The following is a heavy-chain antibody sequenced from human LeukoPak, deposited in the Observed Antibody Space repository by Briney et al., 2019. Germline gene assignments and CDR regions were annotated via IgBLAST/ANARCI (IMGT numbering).Heavy chain of an antibody. CDR2: ISSSSSYI. CDR1: GFTFSSYS. CDR3: ARVWYSSGWSAFDY. V-gene: IGHV3-21*01. Sequence: GGSLRLSCAASGFTFSSYSMNWVRQAPGKGLEWVSSISSSSSYIYYADSVKGRFTISRDHAKNSLYLQMNSLRAEDTAVYYCARVWYSSGWSAFDYWGQGTLVTVSS. J-gene: IGHJ4*02. D-gene: IGHD6-19*01.